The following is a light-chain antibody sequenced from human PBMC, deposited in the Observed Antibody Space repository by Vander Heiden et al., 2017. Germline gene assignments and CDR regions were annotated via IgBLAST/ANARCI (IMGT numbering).Light chain of an antibody. J-gene: IGKJ3*01. CDR2: AAS. V-gene: IGKV1-27*01. CDR3: QKDNSAPVT. Sequence: DVQMTQSPSSLSASVGERVTITCRASQGIGNFLAWYQQRPGKVPKLLIKAASSVQSGVPSRFSGSGSGTDFTLTISSLQPEDVATYYCQKDNSAPVTFGHGTKVDIK. CDR1: QGIGNF.